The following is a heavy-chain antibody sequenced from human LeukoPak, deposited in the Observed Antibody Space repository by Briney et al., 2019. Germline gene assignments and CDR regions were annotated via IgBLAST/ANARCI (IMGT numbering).Heavy chain of an antibody. V-gene: IGHV3-23*01. J-gene: IGHJ6*03. D-gene: IGHD3-10*01. CDR2: ISGSGGST. CDR1: GFTFSCYA. Sequence: GGSLRLSCAASGFTFSCYAMSWVRQAPGKGLEWVSAISGSGGSTYYADSVKGRFTLSRDNSKNTLYLQMNSLRDEDTAVYYCAKDKIRGVIITYYYYMDVWGKGTTVTVSS. CDR3: AKDKIRGVIITYYYYMDV.